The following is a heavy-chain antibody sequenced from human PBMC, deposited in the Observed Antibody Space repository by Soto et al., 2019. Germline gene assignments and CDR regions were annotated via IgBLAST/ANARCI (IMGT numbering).Heavy chain of an antibody. CDR3: ARHPYCGGDCYSASIDY. Sequence: SETLSLTCTVSGDSISGSPYFWGWIRQPPGKRLEWIGSVFYDGYTLYTPSLRSRVTISVDTSKNQFSLKLSSVTAADTAVYYCARHPYCGGDCYSASIDYWGQGTLVTVS. D-gene: IGHD2-21*02. CDR1: GDSISGSPYF. J-gene: IGHJ4*02. V-gene: IGHV4-39*01. CDR2: VFYDGYT.